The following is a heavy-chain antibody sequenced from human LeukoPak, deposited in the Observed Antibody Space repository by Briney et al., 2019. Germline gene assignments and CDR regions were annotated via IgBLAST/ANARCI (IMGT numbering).Heavy chain of an antibody. Sequence: GGSLRLSCAASGFTFSSYAMSWVRQAPGKGLEWVSAISGSGGSTYYADSVKGRLTISRDNSKNTLYLQMNSLRAEDTAVYYCAKDGTMVRGVIIPYYFDYWGQGTLVTVSS. CDR3: AKDGTMVRGVIIPYYFDY. J-gene: IGHJ4*02. CDR1: GFTFSSYA. CDR2: ISGSGGST. D-gene: IGHD3-10*01. V-gene: IGHV3-23*01.